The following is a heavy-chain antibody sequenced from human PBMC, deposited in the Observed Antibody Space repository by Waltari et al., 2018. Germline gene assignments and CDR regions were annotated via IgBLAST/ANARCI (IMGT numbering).Heavy chain of an antibody. J-gene: IGHJ3*02. CDR3: AKWDSKGEAFDI. CDR1: GFHFSRYG. V-gene: IGHV3-30*18. CDR2: IWYDGSNK. D-gene: IGHD3-16*01. Sequence: QVQLVESGGGVVQPGRSLRLSCAASGFHFSRYGMPWVRQAPGKGLEWVAVIWYDGSNKYYADSVKGRFTISRDNSKNTLYLQMNSLRAEDTAMYYCAKWDSKGEAFDIWGQGTMVTVSS.